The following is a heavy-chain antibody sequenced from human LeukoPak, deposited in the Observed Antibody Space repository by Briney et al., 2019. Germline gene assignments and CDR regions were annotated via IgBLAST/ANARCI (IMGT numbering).Heavy chain of an antibody. V-gene: IGHV3-21*01. J-gene: IGHJ4*02. D-gene: IGHD2-15*01. CDR1: GFTFSSYT. CDR2: ISSSSSYI. CDR3: ARVGERSGGPDY. Sequence: PGGSLRLSRAASGFTFSSYTMNWVRQAPGKGLEWVSSISSSSSYIYYADSVKGRFTISRDNAKNSLYLQMNSLRAEDTAVYYCARVGERSGGPDYWGQGTLVTASS.